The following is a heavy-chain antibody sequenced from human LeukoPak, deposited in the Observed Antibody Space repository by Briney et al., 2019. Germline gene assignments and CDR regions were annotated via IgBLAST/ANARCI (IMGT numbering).Heavy chain of an antibody. CDR1: GGTFSSYA. Sequence: SVKVSCKASGGTFSSYAISWVRQAPGQGLEWMGGIIPIFVTANYAQKFQGRVTITADESTSTAYMELSSLRSEDTAVYYCARRPARGDAFDIWGQGTMVTVSS. CDR2: IIPIFVTA. J-gene: IGHJ3*02. CDR3: ARRPARGDAFDI. V-gene: IGHV1-69*01.